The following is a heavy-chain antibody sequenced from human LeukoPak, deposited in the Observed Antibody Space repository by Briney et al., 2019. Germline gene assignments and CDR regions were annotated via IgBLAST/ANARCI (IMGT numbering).Heavy chain of an antibody. CDR2: IYYSGST. J-gene: IGHJ3*02. CDR3: AREEAGYSGYGVAFDI. CDR1: GGSISSGGYY. Sequence: SETLSLTCTVSGGSISSGGYYWSWIRQHPGKGLEWIGYIYYSGSTYYNPSLKSRVTISVDTSKNQLSLKLSSVTAADTAVYYCAREEAGYSGYGVAFDIWGQGTMVTVSS. D-gene: IGHD5-12*01. V-gene: IGHV4-31*03.